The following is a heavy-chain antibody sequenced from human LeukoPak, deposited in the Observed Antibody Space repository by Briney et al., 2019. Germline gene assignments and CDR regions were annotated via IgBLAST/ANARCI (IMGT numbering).Heavy chain of an antibody. D-gene: IGHD6-6*01. V-gene: IGHV3-30*02. CDR3: AKGGIAACLSPYDY. Sequence: GGSLRLSCAASGFTFSSYGMHWGRQAPGKGPEWVAFIRYDGSNKYYADSVKGRFTISRDNSKNTLYLQMNSLRAEDTAVYYCAKGGIAACLSPYDYWGQGTLVTVSS. J-gene: IGHJ4*02. CDR1: GFTFSSYG. CDR2: IRYDGSNK.